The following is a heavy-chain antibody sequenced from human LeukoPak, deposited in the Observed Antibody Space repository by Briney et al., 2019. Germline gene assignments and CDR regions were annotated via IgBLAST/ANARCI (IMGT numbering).Heavy chain of an antibody. V-gene: IGHV3-15*01. CDR1: GFTFSNAW. CDR3: TTDRLAVAGTDYFDY. CDR2: IKSETDGGTT. D-gene: IGHD6-19*01. Sequence: GGSLRLSCAASGFTFSNAWMSWVRQAPGKGLEWVGRIKSETDGGTTDCVAPVKGRFTISRDDSKKTLYLQMNSLKTEDTAVYYCTTDRLAVAGTDYFDYWGQGTLVTVSS. J-gene: IGHJ4*02.